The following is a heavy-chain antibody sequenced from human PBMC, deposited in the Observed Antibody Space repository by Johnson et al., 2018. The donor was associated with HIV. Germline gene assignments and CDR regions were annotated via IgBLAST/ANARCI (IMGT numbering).Heavy chain of an antibody. CDR2: IYGGGTT. V-gene: IGHV3-53*01. J-gene: IGHJ3*02. CDR3: TTDDVVPPAFDI. Sequence: VQLVESGGGLIQPGGSLRLSCAASGFTVSSNYMSWVRQAPGKGLEWVSVIYGGGTTDYAAPVKGRFTISRDDSKNTLYLQMNSLKTEDTAVYYCTTDDVVPPAFDIWGQGTMVTVSS. CDR1: GFTVSSNY. D-gene: IGHD2-15*01.